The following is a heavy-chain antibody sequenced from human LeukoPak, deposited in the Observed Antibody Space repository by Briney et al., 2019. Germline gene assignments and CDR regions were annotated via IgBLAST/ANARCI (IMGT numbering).Heavy chain of an antibody. CDR3: ATGEVGADIFGTWFDP. J-gene: IGHJ5*02. D-gene: IGHD1-26*01. Sequence: ASVKVSCKASGGTFSSYAISWVRQAPGQGLEWMGGIIPIFGTANYAQKFQGRVTITADESTSTAYMELSSLRSEDTAVYYCATGEVGADIFGTWFDPWGQGTLVTVSS. CDR1: GGTFSSYA. CDR2: IIPIFGTA. V-gene: IGHV1-69*13.